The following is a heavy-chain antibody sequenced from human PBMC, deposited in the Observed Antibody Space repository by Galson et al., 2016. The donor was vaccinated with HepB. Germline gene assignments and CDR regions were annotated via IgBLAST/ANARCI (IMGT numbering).Heavy chain of an antibody. CDR1: GYTLTELS. CDR2: FDPEDGET. V-gene: IGHV1-24*01. CDR3: ATGRREAAGLDAFDI. D-gene: IGHD6-25*01. Sequence: SVKVSCKVSGYTLTELSMHWVRQAPGKGLEWMGGFDPEDGETIYAQKFQGRVTMTEDTSTDTDYMELSSLRSEDTAVYYCATGRREAAGLDAFDIWGQGTMVTVSS. J-gene: IGHJ3*02.